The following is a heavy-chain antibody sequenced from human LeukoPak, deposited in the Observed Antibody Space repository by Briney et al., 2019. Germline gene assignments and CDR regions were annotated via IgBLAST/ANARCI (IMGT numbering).Heavy chain of an antibody. CDR2: ISGSGGTM. D-gene: IGHD7-27*01. Sequence: GWSLRPSCPASVFSFTNYIPNWVLHPPGKGPAWVSSISGSGGTMNYADSVRGRFTISRDNAKSSLHLQMNSLRAEDTAVYYCAREAGTGDRWEFHLWGRGPLVTAS. CDR3: AREAGTGDRWEFHL. V-gene: IGHV3-21*01. CDR1: VFSFTNYI. J-gene: IGHJ2*01.